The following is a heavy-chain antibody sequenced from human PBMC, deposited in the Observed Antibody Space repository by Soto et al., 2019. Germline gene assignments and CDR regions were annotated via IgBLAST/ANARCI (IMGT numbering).Heavy chain of an antibody. CDR3: ARSPELVSSYGLAADY. Sequence: GLEWMGGIIPIFGTAIYAQKFQGRVTMTEDTSTDTAYMELSSLRSEDTAVYYCARSPELVSSYGLAADYWGQRPFLTV. J-gene: IGHJ4*02. V-gene: IGHV1-69*06. CDR2: IIPIFGTA. D-gene: IGHD5-18*01.